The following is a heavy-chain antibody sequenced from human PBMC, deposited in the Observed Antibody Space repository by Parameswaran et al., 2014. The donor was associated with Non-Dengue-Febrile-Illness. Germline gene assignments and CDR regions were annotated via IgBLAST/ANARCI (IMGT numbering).Heavy chain of an antibody. V-gene: IGHV3-23*01. CDR3: AKDRCSGGSCFFDY. CDR2: ISVSGGST. Sequence: RWIRQPPGKGLEWVSAISVSGGSTYYADSVKGRFTISRDNSKNTLYLQMNSLRAEDTAVYYCAKDRCSGGSCFFDYWGQGTLVTVSS. D-gene: IGHD2-15*01. J-gene: IGHJ4*02.